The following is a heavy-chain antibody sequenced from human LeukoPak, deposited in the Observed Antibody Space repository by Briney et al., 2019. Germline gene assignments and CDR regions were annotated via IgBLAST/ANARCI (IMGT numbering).Heavy chain of an antibody. CDR3: ASQPGEAGSGSPY. V-gene: IGHV4-34*01. CDR1: GGSFSGYY. CDR2: INHSGST. Sequence: SETLSLTCAVYGGSFSGYYWSWIRQPPGKGLEWIGEINHSGSTNYNPSLKSRVTISVDTSKNQFSLKLSSVTAADTAVYYCASQPGEAGSGSPYWGQGTLVTVSS. D-gene: IGHD6-19*01. J-gene: IGHJ4*02.